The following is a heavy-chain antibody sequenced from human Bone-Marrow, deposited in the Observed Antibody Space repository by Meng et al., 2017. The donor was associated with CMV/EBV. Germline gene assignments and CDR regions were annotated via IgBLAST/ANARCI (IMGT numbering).Heavy chain of an antibody. CDR2: INWIGGNT. V-gene: IGHV3-20*04. Sequence: GESLKISCAGSGYTFDDYGMSWVRQAPGKGLEWVSGINWIGGNTHYADSVKGRFTISRDNAKNSLYLQMNSLRAGDTALYYCARATLPHYYDSSGYYVAFDYWGQGTLVTVSS. D-gene: IGHD3-22*01. J-gene: IGHJ4*02. CDR1: GYTFDDYG. CDR3: ARATLPHYYDSSGYYVAFDY.